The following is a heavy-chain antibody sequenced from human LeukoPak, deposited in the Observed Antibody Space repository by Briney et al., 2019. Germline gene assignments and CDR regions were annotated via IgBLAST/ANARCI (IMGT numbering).Heavy chain of an antibody. CDR1: GYTFTGCY. J-gene: IGHJ3*02. V-gene: IGHV1-2*02. D-gene: IGHD6-19*01. CDR3: ARCAPVSSGWDERARAFDI. Sequence: APVTVSCTASGYTFTGCYLHWVRQAPGQGLERMGWINSHSGGTNYEQKCQGRVTMTRDTSSSTAYMELSRLRSDDTAVYYCARCAPVSSGWDERARAFDIWGQGTMVTVSS. CDR2: INSHSGGT.